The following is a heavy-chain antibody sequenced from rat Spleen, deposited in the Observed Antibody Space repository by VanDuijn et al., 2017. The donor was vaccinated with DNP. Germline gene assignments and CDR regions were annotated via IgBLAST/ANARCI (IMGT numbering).Heavy chain of an antibody. D-gene: IGHD1-10*01. Sequence: EVQLVESGGGLVQPGRSLKLSCAASGFTFSDYYMAWVRQAPTKGLEWVAYIRYDGGSTYYGDSVKGRFTISRDNAKTTLYLQMNSLRSEDMATYYYARWFIAGYYFDYWGQGVMVTVSS. J-gene: IGHJ2*01. CDR1: GFTFSDYY. CDR3: ARWFIAGYYFDY. CDR2: IRYDGGST. V-gene: IGHV5-22*01.